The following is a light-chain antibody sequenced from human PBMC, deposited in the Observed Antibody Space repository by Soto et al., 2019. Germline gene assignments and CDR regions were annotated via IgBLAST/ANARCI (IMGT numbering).Light chain of an antibody. CDR1: SSEVGSYDL. Sequence: QSVLTQPASVSGSPGQSITISCTGTSSEVGSYDLVSWYQQRPGKAHKLMIYDIIKRPSGVSSRFSGSKSGNTASLTISGLQAEDEADYYCCSYAGSATYVFGTGTKVTVL. CDR3: CSYAGSATYV. V-gene: IGLV2-23*02. J-gene: IGLJ1*01. CDR2: DII.